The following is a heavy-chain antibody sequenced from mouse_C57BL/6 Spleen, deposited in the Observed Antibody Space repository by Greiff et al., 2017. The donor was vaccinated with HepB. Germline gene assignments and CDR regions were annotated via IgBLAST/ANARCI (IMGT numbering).Heavy chain of an antibody. V-gene: IGHV1-64*01. J-gene: IGHJ4*01. CDR3: ARWGTTAVYAMDY. D-gene: IGHD1-2*01. CDR1: GYTFTSYW. Sequence: QVQLQQSGAELVKPGASVKLSCKASGYTFTSYWMHWVKQRPGQGLEWIGMIHPNSGSTNYNEKFKSKATLTVDKSSSTAYMQLSSLTSEDSAVYYCARWGTTAVYAMDYWGQGTSVTVSS. CDR2: IHPNSGST.